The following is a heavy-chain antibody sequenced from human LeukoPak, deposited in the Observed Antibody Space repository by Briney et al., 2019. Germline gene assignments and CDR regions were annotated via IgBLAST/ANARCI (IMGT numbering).Heavy chain of an antibody. Sequence: SETLSLTCTVSGYSISSGYYWGWIRQPPGKGLEWIGSIYHSGSTYYNPSLKSRVTISVDTSKNQFSLKLSSVTAADTAVYYCARAGYYDSSGYYSKFDYWGQGTLVTVSS. CDR2: IYHSGST. D-gene: IGHD3-22*01. CDR3: ARAGYYDSSGYYSKFDY. V-gene: IGHV4-38-2*02. CDR1: GYSISSGYY. J-gene: IGHJ4*02.